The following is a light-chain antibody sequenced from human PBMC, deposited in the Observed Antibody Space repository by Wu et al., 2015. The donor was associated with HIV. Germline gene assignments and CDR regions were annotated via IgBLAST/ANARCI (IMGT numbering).Light chain of an antibody. CDR2: DAS. Sequence: EIVMTQSPATLSVSPGGRVTLSCRASQIIATNLAWYQQKPGQPPRLLIYDASTRATGFPARFSGGGSGTEFTLTISSLEPEDFAVYYCQHRSNWPTFGQGTKVEIQ. J-gene: IGKJ1*01. V-gene: IGKV3-15*01. CDR1: QIIATN. CDR3: QHRSNWPT.